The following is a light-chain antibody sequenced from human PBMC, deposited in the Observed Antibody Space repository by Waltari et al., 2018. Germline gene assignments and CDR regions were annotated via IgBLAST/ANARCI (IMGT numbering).Light chain of an antibody. V-gene: IGKV3-15*01. Sequence: EIVMTQSPAILSASPGERATLSCRASQSVSTNLAWYQQKPGQAPRLLIYGASTRATGIPDRFSGSGSGTEFTLTISSLQSEDFVVYSCQQYNDWPRTFGLGTKVEIK. CDR2: GAS. CDR1: QSVSTN. J-gene: IGKJ1*01. CDR3: QQYNDWPRT.